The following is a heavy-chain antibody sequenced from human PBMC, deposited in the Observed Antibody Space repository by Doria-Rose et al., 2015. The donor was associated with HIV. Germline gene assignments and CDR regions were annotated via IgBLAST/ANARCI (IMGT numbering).Heavy chain of an antibody. Sequence: QVTLKESGPVLVKPTETLTLTCTVSGVSLSSPGMGVSWIRQPPGKALEWLANIFSDHERSYKASLKSRLTISRGTSKRQVALTMTDMDPVDTATYYCARIKSSRWYHKYYFDFWGQGTLVIVSA. J-gene: IGHJ4*02. D-gene: IGHD6-13*01. CDR1: GVSLSSPGMG. CDR3: ARIKSSRWYHKYYFDF. V-gene: IGHV2-26*01. CDR2: IFSDHER.